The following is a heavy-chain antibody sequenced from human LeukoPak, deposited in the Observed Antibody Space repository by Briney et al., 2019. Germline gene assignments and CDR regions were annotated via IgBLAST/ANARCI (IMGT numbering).Heavy chain of an antibody. Sequence: PGGFLRLSCAASGFTFSSYAMHWVRQAPGKGLEWVAVISYDGSNKYYADSVKGRFTISRDNSKNTLYLQMNSLRAEDTAVYYCARDINYDSSGWVFDYWGQGTLVTVSS. CDR2: ISYDGSNK. CDR3: ARDINYDSSGWVFDY. J-gene: IGHJ4*02. CDR1: GFTFSSYA. V-gene: IGHV3-30-3*01. D-gene: IGHD3-22*01.